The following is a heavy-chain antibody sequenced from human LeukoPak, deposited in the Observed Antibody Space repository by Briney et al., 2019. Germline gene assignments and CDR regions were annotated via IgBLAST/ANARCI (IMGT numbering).Heavy chain of an antibody. CDR1: GGSFSGYY. D-gene: IGHD5-18*01. Sequence: SETLSLTCAVYGGSFSGYYWSWIRQPPGKGLEWIGEINHSGSTNYNPSLKSRVTVSVDTSKNQFSLKLSSVTAADAAVYYCASGYSYGNWGQGTLVTVSS. V-gene: IGHV4-34*01. J-gene: IGHJ4*02. CDR3: ASGYSYGN. CDR2: INHSGST.